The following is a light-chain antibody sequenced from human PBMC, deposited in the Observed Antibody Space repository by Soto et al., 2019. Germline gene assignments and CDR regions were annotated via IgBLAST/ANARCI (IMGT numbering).Light chain of an antibody. CDR3: QHYNSYPWT. V-gene: IGKV1-5*03. CDR2: KAS. Sequence: DIQMTQSPSTLSASVGDRVTITCRASQSISSWLAWYQQKPGKAPKLLIYKASSLESGVPSRFSGSGSGTEFTLTTSSLQPEDFATYYGQHYNSYPWTFGQGTKVEI. J-gene: IGKJ1*01. CDR1: QSISSW.